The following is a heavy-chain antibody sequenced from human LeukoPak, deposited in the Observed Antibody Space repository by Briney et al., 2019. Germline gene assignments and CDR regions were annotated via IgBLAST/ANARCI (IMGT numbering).Heavy chain of an antibody. D-gene: IGHD3-10*01. J-gene: IGHJ5*02. Sequence: HTGGSLRLSCAASGFTFSSYDMTWVRQAPGKGLEWVSAISGSGSRTYYADSVKGRFTISRDNSKNTLYLQMNSLRAEDTAVYYCAKVGDYYGSGSYNNWIDPWGQGTLVTVSS. CDR1: GFTFSSYD. CDR3: AKVGDYYGSGSYNNWIDP. V-gene: IGHV3-23*01. CDR2: ISGSGSRT.